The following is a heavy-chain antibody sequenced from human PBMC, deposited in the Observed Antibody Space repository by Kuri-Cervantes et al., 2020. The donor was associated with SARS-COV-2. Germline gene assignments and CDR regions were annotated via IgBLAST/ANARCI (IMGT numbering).Heavy chain of an antibody. CDR1: GFTVGDKS. V-gene: IGHV3-49*04. D-gene: IGHD1-26*01. CDR2: IRSKAYGGTT. J-gene: IGHJ4*02. CDR3: TRGADSGNAGELGY. Sequence: GGSLRLSCRASGFTVGDKSMSWVRQAPGKGLEWVGFIRSKAYGGTTEYAASVKGRFTISRDDSKNSLYLVLNSLKTEDTAMYYCTRGADSGNAGELGYWGQGTLVTVSS.